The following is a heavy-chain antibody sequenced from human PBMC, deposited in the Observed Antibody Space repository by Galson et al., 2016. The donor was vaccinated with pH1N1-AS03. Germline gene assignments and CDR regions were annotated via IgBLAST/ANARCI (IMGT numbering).Heavy chain of an antibody. CDR3: ARDRVVVGEGWYYGMDA. CDR1: GFSFSASW. Sequence: SLRLSCAASGFSFSASWMSWVRQAPGKGLEWVANIRQDGSEKYYVDSVEGRFTISRDNAKNSLYLQMNSLRDEDRAVYYCARDRVVVGEGWYYGMDAWGQGTTGTVSS. D-gene: IGHD3-16*01. V-gene: IGHV3-7*03. CDR2: IRQDGSEK. J-gene: IGHJ6*02.